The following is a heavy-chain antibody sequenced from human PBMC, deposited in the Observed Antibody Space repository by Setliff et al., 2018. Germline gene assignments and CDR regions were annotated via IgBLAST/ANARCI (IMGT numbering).Heavy chain of an antibody. D-gene: IGHD3-3*02. V-gene: IGHV4-34*01. Sequence: SETLSLTCAVYGGSFSDYWWSWIRQLPGKGLEWIAEIHHSGSTNFHPSLKSRVAISVDPSKNQFSLNLNSVTAADTALYYCAKESLAINTRWFDPWGQGILVTVSS. CDR3: AKESLAINTRWFDP. J-gene: IGHJ5*02. CDR2: IHHSGST. CDR1: GGSFSDYW.